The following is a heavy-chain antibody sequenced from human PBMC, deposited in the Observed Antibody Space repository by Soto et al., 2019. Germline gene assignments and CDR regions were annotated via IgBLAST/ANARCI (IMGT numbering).Heavy chain of an antibody. D-gene: IGHD3-3*02. J-gene: IGHJ3*02. V-gene: IGHV2-5*01. Sequence: GSGPTLVNPTQTLTLTCTFSGFSLTTANVRVGWIRQPPGKALEWLAFIYWNDDKRYSPSLKSRLTITKDTSKNQVVLTMTNMDPADTATYFCAHSSIITEAFDIWGQGTMVTVSS. CDR1: GFSLTTANVR. CDR2: IYWNDDK. CDR3: AHSSIITEAFDI.